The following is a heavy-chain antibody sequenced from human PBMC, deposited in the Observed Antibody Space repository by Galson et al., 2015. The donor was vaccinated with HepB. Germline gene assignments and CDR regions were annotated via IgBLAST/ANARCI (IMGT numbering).Heavy chain of an antibody. D-gene: IGHD6-13*01. Sequence: SLRLSCAASGFTFSNYAMSWVRQAPGKGLEWVSCISGGDGSTYYADSVKGRFTISRDNSKNTVYLQMKSLRAEDTAVYYCAKCGSAAAGTYGLRGMDVWGQGTTVTVSS. CDR1: GFTFSNYA. CDR2: ISGGDGST. CDR3: AKCGSAAAGTYGLRGMDV. V-gene: IGHV3-23*01. J-gene: IGHJ6*02.